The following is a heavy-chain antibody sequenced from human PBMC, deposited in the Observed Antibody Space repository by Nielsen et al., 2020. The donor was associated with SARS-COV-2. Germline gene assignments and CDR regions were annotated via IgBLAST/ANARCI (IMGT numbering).Heavy chain of an antibody. Sequence: GESLKISCEASGFSFSGHGMHWVRQAPGKGLEWVAVIWNDGSKKQYADSVKGRFTISRDNFKNTLFLQMNSLRVEDTAVYYCARSAEGDEFVAVAGSFDYWGQGTLVTVSS. V-gene: IGHV3-33*01. CDR1: GFSFSGHG. CDR3: ARSAEGDEFVAVAGSFDY. D-gene: IGHD6-19*01. CDR2: IWNDGSKK. J-gene: IGHJ4*02.